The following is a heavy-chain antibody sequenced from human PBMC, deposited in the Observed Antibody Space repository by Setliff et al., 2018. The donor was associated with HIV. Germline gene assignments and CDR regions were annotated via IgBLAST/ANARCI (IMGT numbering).Heavy chain of an antibody. CDR2: IYTSGNT. Sequence: SETLSLTCTVSGDSISSGGYYWSWIRQPAGQGLEWIGRIYTSGNTNYNPSTNYNPSLKSRITISLETSRNQFSLRVTSVTAADTAVYYCARSIYGSGTYPLDIWGPGILVTVSS. CDR3: ARSIYGSGTYPLDI. CDR1: GDSISSGGYY. J-gene: IGHJ4*02. D-gene: IGHD3-10*01. V-gene: IGHV4-61*10.